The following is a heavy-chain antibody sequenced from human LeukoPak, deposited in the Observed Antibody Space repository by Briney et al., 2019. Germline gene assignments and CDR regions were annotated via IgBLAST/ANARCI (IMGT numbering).Heavy chain of an antibody. D-gene: IGHD3-9*01. V-gene: IGHV1-69*13. J-gene: IGHJ3*01. Sequence: SVKVSCKASGGTFSSYAISWVRQAPGQGLEWMGGIIPIFGTANYAQKFQGRVTITADESTSTAYMELSSLRSEDTAVYYCARESPFGFTISLWGQGTMVTVSS. CDR3: ARESPFGFTISL. CDR2: IIPIFGTA. CDR1: GGTFSSYA.